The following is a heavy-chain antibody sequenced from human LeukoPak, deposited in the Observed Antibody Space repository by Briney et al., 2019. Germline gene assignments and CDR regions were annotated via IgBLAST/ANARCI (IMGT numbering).Heavy chain of an antibody. CDR2: ITHSGYGT. CDR3: AKDARRSSGWWFFDH. Sequence: GGSLRLSFAASGXVFSSLDMGWVRQAPGKGLEWVSAITHSGYGTYYADSVKGRFTISRDNSKNTLYLQMNSLRAEDTAVYFCAKDARRSSGWWFFDHWGQGTLVTVSS. CDR1: GXVFSSLD. J-gene: IGHJ4*02. V-gene: IGHV3-23*01. D-gene: IGHD6-19*01.